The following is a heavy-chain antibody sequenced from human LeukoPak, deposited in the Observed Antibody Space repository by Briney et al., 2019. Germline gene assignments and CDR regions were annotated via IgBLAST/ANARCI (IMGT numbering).Heavy chain of an antibody. J-gene: IGHJ5*02. D-gene: IGHD6-13*01. Sequence: SETLSLTCTVSGASISSDYWSWIRQPDGKGLEWIGRIYTSGSTNYNPSLKSRVSMSVDTSTNQFSLKLSSVTAADTAVYYCARDSLVHPNRWFDPWGQGTLVIVSS. CDR1: GASISSDY. CDR3: ARDSLVHPNRWFDP. V-gene: IGHV4-4*07. CDR2: IYTSGST.